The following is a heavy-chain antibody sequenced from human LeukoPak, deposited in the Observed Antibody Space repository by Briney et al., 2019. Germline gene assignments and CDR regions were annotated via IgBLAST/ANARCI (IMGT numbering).Heavy chain of an antibody. V-gene: IGHV3-11*04. CDR2: ISSSVSTI. CDR3: ARGVATITGYYFDY. Sequence: GGSLRLSCAASGFTFSDYYMSWIRQAPGKGLEWVSYISSSVSTIYYADSVKGRFTISRDSAKNSLYLQMNSVRAEDTAVYYCARGVATITGYYFDYWGQGTLVTVSS. D-gene: IGHD5-12*01. J-gene: IGHJ4*02. CDR1: GFTFSDYY.